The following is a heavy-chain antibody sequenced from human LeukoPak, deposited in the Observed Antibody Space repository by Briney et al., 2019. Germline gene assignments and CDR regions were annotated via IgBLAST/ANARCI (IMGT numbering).Heavy chain of an antibody. V-gene: IGHV4-39*07. CDR1: GGSISSSSYY. J-gene: IGHJ4*02. CDR2: IYYSGTT. Sequence: SETLSLTCTVSGGSISSSSYYWGWIRQSPGTGLEWIGSIYYSGTTYYNPSLKSRVTISIDTSKNQFSLKLSSVTAADTAMYYCARDNDQLGLDPFDYWGQGTLVTVSS. CDR3: ARDNDQLGLDPFDY. D-gene: IGHD1-1*01.